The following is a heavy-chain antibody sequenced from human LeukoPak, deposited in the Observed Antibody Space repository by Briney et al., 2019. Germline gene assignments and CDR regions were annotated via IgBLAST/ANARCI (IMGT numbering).Heavy chain of an antibody. Sequence: SETLSLTCTVSGGSISSGGYYWSWIRQHPGKGLEWIGYIYYSGGTHYNPSLKSRVTISGDTSKNQFSLNLSSVSAADTAVYYCARGYYGSGYDWGQGTLVTVSS. D-gene: IGHD3-10*01. V-gene: IGHV4-31*03. CDR3: ARGYYGSGYD. CDR2: IYYSGGT. CDR1: GGSISSGGYY. J-gene: IGHJ4*02.